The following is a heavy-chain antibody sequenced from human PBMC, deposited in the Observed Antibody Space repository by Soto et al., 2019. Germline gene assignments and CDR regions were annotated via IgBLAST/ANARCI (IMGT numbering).Heavy chain of an antibody. J-gene: IGHJ3*02. D-gene: IGHD6-13*01. CDR2: IIPIFGTA. CDR3: ARGGSSWYSHDAFDI. CDR1: GGTFSSYA. V-gene: IGHV1-69*13. Sequence: SVKVSCKASGGTFSSYAISWVRQAPGQGLEWMGGIIPIFGTANYAQKFQGRVTITADESTSTAYMELSSLRSEDMAVYYCARGGSSWYSHDAFDIWGQGTMVTVSS.